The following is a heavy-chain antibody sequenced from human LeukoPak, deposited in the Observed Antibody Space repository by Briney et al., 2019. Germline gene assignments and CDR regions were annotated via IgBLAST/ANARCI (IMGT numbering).Heavy chain of an antibody. V-gene: IGHV3-21*01. D-gene: IGHD7-27*01. CDR1: GFTFSTYS. CDR3: AREMPTGGRYPYGMDV. Sequence: GGSLRLSCAASGFTFSTYSTNWVRQAPGKGLEWVSSISSSSSYIHYADSVKGRFTISRDNAKNSLYLQMNSLRAEDTAVYFCAREMPTGGRYPYGMDVWGQGTTVTVSS. CDR2: ISSSSSYI. J-gene: IGHJ6*02.